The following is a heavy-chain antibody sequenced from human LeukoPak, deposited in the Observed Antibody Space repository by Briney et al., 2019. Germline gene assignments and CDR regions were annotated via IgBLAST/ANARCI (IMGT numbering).Heavy chain of an antibody. V-gene: IGHV4-31*03. CDR2: VYHSGST. CDR1: GGSISSGTYH. D-gene: IGHD3-22*01. Sequence: SETLSLTCTVSGGSISSGTYHWSWIRQHPGKGLEWIGYVYHSGSTYYSPSLKSRVTISLDTSKNQFSLKLSSVTAADTAVYYCARALRPSYYYDSSGYPTLDYWGQGTLVIVSS. J-gene: IGHJ4*02. CDR3: ARALRPSYYYDSSGYPTLDY.